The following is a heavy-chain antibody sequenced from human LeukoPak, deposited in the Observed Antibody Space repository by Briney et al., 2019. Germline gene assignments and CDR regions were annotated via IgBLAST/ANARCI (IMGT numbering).Heavy chain of an antibody. CDR3: ARGWKGAAGKETFDY. Sequence: NPSETLSLTCAVYGGSFSGYYWSWIRQPPGKGLEWIGEINHSGSTNYNPSLKSRVTISVDTSKNQFSLKLSSVTAADTAVYYCARGWKGAAGKETFDYWGQGTLVTVSS. V-gene: IGHV4-34*01. CDR2: INHSGST. D-gene: IGHD6-13*01. J-gene: IGHJ4*02. CDR1: GGSFSGYY.